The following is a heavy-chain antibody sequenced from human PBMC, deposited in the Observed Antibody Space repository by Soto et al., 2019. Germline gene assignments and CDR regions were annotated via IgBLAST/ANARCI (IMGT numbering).Heavy chain of an antibody. CDR1: GFTFSDYY. Sequence: LRLSCAASGFTFSDYYMSWIRQAPGKGLEWVSYISSSSSYTNYADSVKGRFTISRDNAKNSLYLQMNSLRAEDTAVYYCARVKAVAFGMDVWGQGTTVTVSS. J-gene: IGHJ6*02. V-gene: IGHV3-11*06. D-gene: IGHD6-19*01. CDR2: ISSSSSYT. CDR3: ARVKAVAFGMDV.